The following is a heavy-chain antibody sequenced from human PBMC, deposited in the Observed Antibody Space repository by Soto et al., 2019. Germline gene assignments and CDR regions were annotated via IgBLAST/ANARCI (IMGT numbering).Heavy chain of an antibody. Sequence: PSETLSLTCTVSTISVLSGTYYWSWIRQTSGQGLEWIGYIHDSVNTKYNPSLKNRVTISVDTSKNQFSLKLTSVTAADTAVYYCARAIFNPYYYYYYGMDVWGQGTTVTVSS. CDR2: IHDSVNT. J-gene: IGHJ6*02. CDR3: ARAIFNPYYYYYYGMDV. D-gene: IGHD3-9*01. V-gene: IGHV4-61*01. CDR1: TISVLSGTYY.